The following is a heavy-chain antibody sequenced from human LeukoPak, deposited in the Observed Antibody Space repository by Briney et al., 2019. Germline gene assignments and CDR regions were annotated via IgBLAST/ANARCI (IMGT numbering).Heavy chain of an antibody. J-gene: IGHJ4*02. CDR3: ARAVGDSGYGRYFDY. CDR1: GGSINTYY. Sequence: SETLSLTCTVSGGSINTYYWSWIRQPPGKGLEGIGNVYNTGSTNYNPSLESRVTISVDTSKNHFSLRLSSVTAADTAVYYCARAVGDSGYGRYFDYWGQGTLVTVSS. D-gene: IGHD5-12*01. V-gene: IGHV4-59*01. CDR2: VYNTGST.